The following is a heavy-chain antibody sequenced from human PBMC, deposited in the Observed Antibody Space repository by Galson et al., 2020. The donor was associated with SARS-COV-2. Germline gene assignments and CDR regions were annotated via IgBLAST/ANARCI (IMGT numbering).Heavy chain of an antibody. J-gene: IGHJ6*02. D-gene: IGHD2-15*01. CDR2: ISYDGSNK. Sequence: GESLKISCAASGFTFSSYAMHWVRQAPGKGLEWVAVISYDGSNKYYADSVKGRFTISRDNSKNTLYLQMNSLRAEDTAVYYCARGYCSGGSCVSYYYYGMDVWGQGTTVTVSS. CDR3: ARGYCSGGSCVSYYYYGMDV. V-gene: IGHV3-30-3*01. CDR1: GFTFSSYA.